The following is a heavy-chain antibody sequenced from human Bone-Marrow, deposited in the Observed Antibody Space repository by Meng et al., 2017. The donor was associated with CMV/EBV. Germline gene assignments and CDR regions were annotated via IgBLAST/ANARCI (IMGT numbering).Heavy chain of an antibody. J-gene: IGHJ5*02. CDR2: ISAYNGNT. D-gene: IGHD2-2*01. Sequence: ASVMVSCKASGYSFTSYGISWVRQAPGQGLEWMGWISAYNGNTNYAQKLQGRVTMTTDTSTSTAYMELRSLRSDDTAVYYCAREVAFVVVPAAISWGWFDPWGQGTLVTVSS. V-gene: IGHV1-18*01. CDR3: AREVAFVVVPAAISWGWFDP. CDR1: GYSFTSYG.